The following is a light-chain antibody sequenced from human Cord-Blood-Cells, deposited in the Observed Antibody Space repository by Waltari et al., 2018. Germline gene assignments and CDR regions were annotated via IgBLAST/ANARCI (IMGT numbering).Light chain of an antibody. V-gene: IGKV1-39*01. J-gene: IGKJ5*01. CDR3: QQSYSTPIT. CDR1: QSISIY. Sequence: DIQMTQSPSSLSASVGDRVTITCRASQSISIYLNWYQQKPGKAPKLLIYAASSLQSGVPSRFSGSGSGTDCTLTISSLQPEDFATYYCQQSYSTPITFGQGTRLEIK. CDR2: AAS.